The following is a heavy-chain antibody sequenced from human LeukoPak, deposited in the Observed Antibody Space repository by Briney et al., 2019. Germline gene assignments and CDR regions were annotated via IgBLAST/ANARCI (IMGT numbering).Heavy chain of an antibody. V-gene: IGHV4-34*01. CDR3: AREVGIGTFDY. CDR1: GGSFSGYY. D-gene: IGHD2-15*01. J-gene: IGHJ4*02. CDR2: INHSGST. Sequence: SETLSLTCAVYGGSFSGYYWSWIRQPPGKGLEWIGEINHSGSTNYNPSLKSRVTISVDTSKNQFSLKLSSVTAADTAVYYCAREVGIGTFDYWGQGTLVTVSS.